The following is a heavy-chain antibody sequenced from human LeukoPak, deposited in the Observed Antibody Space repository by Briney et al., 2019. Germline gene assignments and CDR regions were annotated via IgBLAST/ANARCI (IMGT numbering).Heavy chain of an antibody. V-gene: IGHV3-23*01. J-gene: IGHJ4*02. CDR2: ISGSGGGT. CDR3: AKRGVVIRVVLVGFHKEAYYFDS. D-gene: IGHD3-10*01. Sequence: GGSLRLSCAVSGITLSNYAMTWVRQAPGKGLEWVAGISGSGGGTNYADSVKGRFTISRDNYKNTLYLQMNSLGAEDTAVYFCAKRGVVIRVVLVGFHKEAYYFDSWGQGALVTVSS. CDR1: GITLSNYA.